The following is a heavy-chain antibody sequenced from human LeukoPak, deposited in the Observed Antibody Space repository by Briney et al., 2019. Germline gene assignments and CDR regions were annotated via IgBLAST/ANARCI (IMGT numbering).Heavy chain of an antibody. J-gene: IGHJ4*02. CDR2: IYTSGST. Sequence: PSETLSLTCTVSGGSISSGSYYWTWIRQPAGKGLEYIGRIYTSGSTSYNPSLKSRVTISVDTSKNQLSLKLSSVTAADTAVYFCARIRPGLVEPYYFDYWGQGTLLTVSS. CDR1: GGSISSGSYY. CDR3: ARIRPGLVEPYYFDY. V-gene: IGHV4-61*02. D-gene: IGHD2-8*02.